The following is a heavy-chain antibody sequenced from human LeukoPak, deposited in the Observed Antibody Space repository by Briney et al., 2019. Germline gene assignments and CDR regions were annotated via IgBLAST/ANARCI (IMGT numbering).Heavy chain of an antibody. CDR1: GFTFSSYS. CDR2: ISSSSSYI. CDR3: ARAGGSTVSHSDY. Sequence: PGGSLRLSCAASGFTFSSYSMNWVRQAPGKGLEWVSSISSSSSYIYYADSVKGRFTISKDNAKNSLYLQMNSLRAEDTAVYYCARAGGSTVSHSDYWGQGTLVTVSS. V-gene: IGHV3-21*01. J-gene: IGHJ4*02. D-gene: IGHD4-17*01.